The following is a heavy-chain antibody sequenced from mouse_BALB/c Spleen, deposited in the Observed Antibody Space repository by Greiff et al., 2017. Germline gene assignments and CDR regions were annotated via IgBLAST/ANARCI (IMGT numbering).Heavy chain of an antibody. CDR3: ARGYDYDDAMDY. CDR2: ISSGGST. Sequence: DVHLVESGGGLVKPGGSLKLSCAASGFTFSSYAMSWVRQTPEKRLEWVASISSGGSTYYPDSVKGRFTISRDNARNILYLQMSSLRSEDTAMYYCARGYDYDDAMDYWGQGTSVTVSS. D-gene: IGHD2-4*01. V-gene: IGHV5-6-5*01. J-gene: IGHJ4*01. CDR1: GFTFSSYA.